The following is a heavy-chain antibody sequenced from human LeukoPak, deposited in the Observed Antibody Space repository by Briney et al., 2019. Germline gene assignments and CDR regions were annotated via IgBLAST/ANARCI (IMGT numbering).Heavy chain of an antibody. CDR2: IYYSGST. D-gene: IGHD6-25*01. CDR1: GGSISSYY. Sequence: SETLSLTCTVSGGSISSYYWSWIRQPPGTGLEWIGYIYYSGSTNYHPSLKSRVTISVDTSKNQFSLKLSSVTAADTAVYYCARVTKAAIDYWGQGTLVTVSS. V-gene: IGHV4-59*08. CDR3: ARVTKAAIDY. J-gene: IGHJ4*02.